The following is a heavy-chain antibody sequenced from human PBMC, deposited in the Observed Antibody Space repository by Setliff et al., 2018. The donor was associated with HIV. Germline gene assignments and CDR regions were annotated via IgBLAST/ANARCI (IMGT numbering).Heavy chain of an antibody. V-gene: IGHV4-4*08. CDR3: ASGREAVAGALHFDY. CDR1: GGSMSTYY. J-gene: IGHJ4*02. D-gene: IGHD6-19*01. Sequence: SETLSLTCTVSGGSMSTYYWSWIRQPPGKGLEWIGYIYTSGSTNYNPSLRSRVTISVDTSKNQFSLKLNSVTAADTAVYYCASGREAVAGALHFDYWGQGPLVTVSS. CDR2: IYTSGST.